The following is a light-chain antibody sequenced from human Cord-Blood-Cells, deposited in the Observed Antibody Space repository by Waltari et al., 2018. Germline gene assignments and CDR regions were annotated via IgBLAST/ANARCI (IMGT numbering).Light chain of an antibody. CDR1: SSDVGGYNY. CDR2: DVS. J-gene: IGLJ2*01. CDR3: CSDAGSYTLV. V-gene: IGLV2-11*01. Sequence: QSALTQPRSVSGSPGQSVTISCTGTSSDVGGYNYVSWYQQHPGKAPKLMIYDVSKRPSGVPDRFSGSKSGDTASLTSSGLQAEDEADYYCCSDAGSYTLVFGGGTKLTVI.